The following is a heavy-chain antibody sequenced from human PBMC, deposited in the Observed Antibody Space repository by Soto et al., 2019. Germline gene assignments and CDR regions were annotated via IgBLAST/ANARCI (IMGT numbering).Heavy chain of an antibody. V-gene: IGHV1-2*02. J-gene: IGHJ6*02. CDR2: INPNSGGT. CDR1: GYTFTGYY. Sequence: ASVKVSCKASGYTFTGYYMHWVRQAPGQGLEWMGWINPNSGGTNYAQKFQGRVTMTRDTSISTAYMELSRLRSDDTAVYYCARVHQPRYYDILTGYSNYYYYYGMDVWGQGTTVTVSS. D-gene: IGHD3-9*01. CDR3: ARVHQPRYYDILTGYSNYYYYYGMDV.